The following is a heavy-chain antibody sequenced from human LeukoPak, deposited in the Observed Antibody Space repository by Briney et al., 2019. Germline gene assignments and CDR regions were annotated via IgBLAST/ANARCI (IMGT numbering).Heavy chain of an antibody. V-gene: IGHV1-18*01. Sequence: ASVKVSCKASGYTFNRHGISWVRQAPGQGLEWMGWISAYNGNTNYAQKLQGRVTMTTDTSTSTAYMELRSLRSDDTAVYYCAREGLGSGSYLRSPPYYWGQGTLVTVSS. CDR3: AREGLGSGSYLRSPPYY. J-gene: IGHJ4*02. CDR1: GYTFNRHG. CDR2: ISAYNGNT. D-gene: IGHD3-10*01.